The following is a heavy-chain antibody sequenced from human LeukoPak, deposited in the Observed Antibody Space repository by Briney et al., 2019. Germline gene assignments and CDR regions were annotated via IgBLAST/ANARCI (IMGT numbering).Heavy chain of an antibody. D-gene: IGHD2-15*01. CDR1: GGSFSGYY. CDR3: ARAGRGYCSGGSCYNWFGP. J-gene: IGHJ5*02. V-gene: IGHV4-34*01. CDR2: INHSGST. Sequence: SETLSLTCAVYGGSFSGYYWSWIRQPPGKGLEWIGEINHSGSTNYNPSLKSRVTISVDTSKNQFSLKLSSVTAADTAVYYCARAGRGYCSGGSCYNWFGPWGQGTLVTVSS.